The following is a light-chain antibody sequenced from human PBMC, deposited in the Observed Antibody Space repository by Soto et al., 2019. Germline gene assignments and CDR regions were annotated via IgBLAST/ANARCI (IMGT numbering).Light chain of an antibody. J-gene: IGLJ1*01. Sequence: QSGLTQPASVSGSPGQSITISCTGTSSDVGAYNFVSWHQQHPGKAPKLMIYNVYDRPSGISYRFSGSKSGNTASLTISGLQGEDEADYYCSAYTVSRTYVFGTGTKLTVL. CDR1: SSDVGAYNF. CDR3: SAYTVSRTYV. V-gene: IGLV2-14*03. CDR2: NVY.